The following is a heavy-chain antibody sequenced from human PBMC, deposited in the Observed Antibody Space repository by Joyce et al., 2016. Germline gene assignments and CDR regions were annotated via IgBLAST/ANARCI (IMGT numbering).Heavy chain of an antibody. CDR1: GLTFSIYG. D-gene: IGHD2-2*01. CDR3: AKFFMSATPSPNDAFDI. J-gene: IGHJ3*02. Sequence: QVQLVESGGGVVQPGMSLRLSCAASGLTFSIYGMHWVRQAPGKGLEWVAVISYDGSNKHYRDSVKGRFTISRDNSKNTLYLQMNDLRAEDTAVYYCAKFFMSATPSPNDAFDIWGQGTMVTVSS. CDR2: ISYDGSNK. V-gene: IGHV3-30*18.